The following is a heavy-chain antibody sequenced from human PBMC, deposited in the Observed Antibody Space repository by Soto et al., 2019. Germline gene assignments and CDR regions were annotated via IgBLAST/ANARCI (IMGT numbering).Heavy chain of an antibody. V-gene: IGHV2-5*02. CDR3: DSSGYYLYY. D-gene: IGHD3-22*01. CDR1: GFSLSTSGVG. Sequence: SGPTLVNPTQTLTLTCTFSGFSLSTSGVGVGWIRQPPGKALEWLALIYWDGDKRYSPSLKSRLTIIKDTSKNQVVLIMTNMDPVDTATYYYDSSGYYLYYWGQGTLVTVSS. J-gene: IGHJ4*02. CDR2: IYWDGDK.